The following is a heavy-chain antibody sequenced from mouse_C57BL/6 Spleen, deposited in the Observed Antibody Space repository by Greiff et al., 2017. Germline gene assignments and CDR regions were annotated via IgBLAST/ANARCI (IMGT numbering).Heavy chain of an antibody. CDR1: GYTFTSYW. CDR2: IYPGSGST. Sequence: QVQLQQPGAELVKPGASVKMSCKASGYTFTSYWITWVKQRPGQGLEWIGDIYPGSGSTNYNEKFKSKATLTVDTSSSTAYMQLSSLTSEDSAVYYCAIYEGYSNYVGYYYAMDYWGQGTSVTVSS. D-gene: IGHD2-5*01. J-gene: IGHJ4*01. V-gene: IGHV1-55*01. CDR3: AIYEGYSNYVGYYYAMDY.